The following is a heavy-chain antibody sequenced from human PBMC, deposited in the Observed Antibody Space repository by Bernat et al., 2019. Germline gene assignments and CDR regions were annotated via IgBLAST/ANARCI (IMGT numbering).Heavy chain of an antibody. J-gene: IGHJ6*03. CDR3: ARTAYMGWRGYYYYYMDV. CDR2: INHSGRT. Sequence: QVQLQQWGAGLLKPSETLSLTCAVYGGSFSGYYWSWIRQPPGKGLEWIGEINHSGRTNYNPSLKSRVTISVDTSKKQFSLKLSSVTAADTAVYYCARTAYMGWRGYYYYYMDVWGKGTTVTVSS. D-gene: IGHD3-16*01. CDR1: GGSFSGYY. V-gene: IGHV4-34*01.